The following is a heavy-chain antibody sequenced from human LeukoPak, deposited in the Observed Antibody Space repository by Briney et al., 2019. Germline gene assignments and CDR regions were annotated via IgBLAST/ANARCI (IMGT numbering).Heavy chain of an antibody. Sequence: SETLSLTCTVSGGSISSYYWSWIRQPPGKGLEWIGYIYYSGSTNYNPSLKSRVTISVDTSKNQFSLKLSSVTAADTAVYYCARDTTYYYDSSGSDKVGGAFDIWGQGTMVTVSS. CDR1: GGSISSYY. CDR2: IYYSGST. CDR3: ARDTTYYYDSSGSDKVGGAFDI. V-gene: IGHV4-59*01. D-gene: IGHD3-22*01. J-gene: IGHJ3*02.